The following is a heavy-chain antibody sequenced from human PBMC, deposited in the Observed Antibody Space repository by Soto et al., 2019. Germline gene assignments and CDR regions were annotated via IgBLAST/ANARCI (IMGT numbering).Heavy chain of an antibody. D-gene: IGHD3-9*01. J-gene: IGHJ2*01. CDR1: GGSFSGYY. CDR3: ARESHDILTGPPWVWYFDL. Sequence: QVQLQQWGAGPLRPLETLSLTCGVSGGSFSGYYWAWIRQSPGKGLEWIGEINDRGSINYNPALKSRVSLAVDTLKDHYSLTLRSVTAADTAVYSCARESHDILTGPPWVWYFDLWGRGTLVTVSS. V-gene: IGHV4-34*01. CDR2: INDRGSI.